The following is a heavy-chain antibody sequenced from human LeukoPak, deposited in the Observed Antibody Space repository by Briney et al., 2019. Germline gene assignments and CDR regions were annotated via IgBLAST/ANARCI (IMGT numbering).Heavy chain of an antibody. J-gene: IGHJ3*02. CDR1: GGSISSYY. CDR3: ARDLNSGSYHGSGASDI. Sequence: SETLSLTCTISGGSISSYYWSWIRQPPGKGLEWIGYIYYSGSTNYNPSLKSRVTISVDTSKNQFSLKLSSVTAADTAVYYCARDLNSGSYHGSGASDIWGQGTMVTVSS. D-gene: IGHD1-26*01. V-gene: IGHV4-59*01. CDR2: IYYSGST.